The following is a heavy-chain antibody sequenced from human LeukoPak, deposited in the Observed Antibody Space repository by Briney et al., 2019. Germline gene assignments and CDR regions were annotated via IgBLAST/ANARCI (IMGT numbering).Heavy chain of an antibody. Sequence: GESLKISCTGSGYRFTTYWIAWVRQTPGKGLEWMGIIYPGDSETKYSPSFQGHVTISVDKSINTAYLQWTTLKASDTAIYFCARRHTQNFDYWGQGSLVTVFS. CDR1: GYRFTTYW. V-gene: IGHV5-51*01. CDR3: ARRHTQNFDY. CDR2: IYPGDSET. D-gene: IGHD2-15*01. J-gene: IGHJ4*02.